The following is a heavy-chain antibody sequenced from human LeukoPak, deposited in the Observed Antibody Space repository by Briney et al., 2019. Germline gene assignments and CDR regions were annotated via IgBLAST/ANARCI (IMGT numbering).Heavy chain of an antibody. Sequence: ASVKVSCKASGYTFASYGISWVRQAPGQGLEWMGWISAYNGNTNYAQKLQGRVTMTTDTSTSTAYMELRSLRSDDTAVYYCVVVVLGWYFDLWGRGTLVTVSS. CDR2: ISAYNGNT. J-gene: IGHJ2*01. CDR1: GYTFASYG. CDR3: VVVVLGWYFDL. V-gene: IGHV1-18*01. D-gene: IGHD2-15*01.